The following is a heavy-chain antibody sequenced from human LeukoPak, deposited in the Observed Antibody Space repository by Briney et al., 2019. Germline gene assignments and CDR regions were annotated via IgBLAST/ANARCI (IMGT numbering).Heavy chain of an antibody. V-gene: IGHV4-30-2*01. CDR1: GGSISSGGYS. CDR2: IYHSGST. Sequence: SETLSLTCAVSGGSISSGGYSWSRIRQPPGKGLEWIGYIYHSGSTYYNPSLKSRVTISVDRSKNQFSLKLSSVTAADTAVYYCARDYSKGGGFDFWGQGTLVTVSS. J-gene: IGHJ4*02. CDR3: ARDYSKGGGFDF. D-gene: IGHD4-11*01.